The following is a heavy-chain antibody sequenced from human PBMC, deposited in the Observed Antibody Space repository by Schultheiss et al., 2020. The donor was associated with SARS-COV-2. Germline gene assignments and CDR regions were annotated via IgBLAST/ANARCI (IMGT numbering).Heavy chain of an antibody. CDR3: ARGGDFFDY. CDR2: INHSGST. J-gene: IGHJ4*02. D-gene: IGHD3-3*01. CDR1: GGSISGYY. V-gene: IGHV4-34*01. Sequence: SETLSLTCTVSGGSISGYYWSWIRQPPGKGLEWIGEINHSGSTNYNPSLKSRVTISVDTSKNQFSLKLSSVTAADTAVYYCARGGDFFDYWGQGTLVTVSS.